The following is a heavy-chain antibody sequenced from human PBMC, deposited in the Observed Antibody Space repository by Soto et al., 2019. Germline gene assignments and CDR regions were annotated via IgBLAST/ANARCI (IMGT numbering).Heavy chain of an antibody. CDR3: ARLPRADCSGGSCYSGWFDA. Sequence: QLQLQESGPGLVKPSETLSLTCTVSGGSISSSSYYWGWIRQPPGKGPEWIGSIYYSGSTYYKPSLKSRVTISVDTSKTQFSLKLSSVTAADTAVYYCARLPRADCSGGSCYSGWFDAWGQGTLVTVSS. V-gene: IGHV4-39*01. J-gene: IGHJ5*02. CDR2: IYYSGST. CDR1: GGSISSSSYY. D-gene: IGHD2-15*01.